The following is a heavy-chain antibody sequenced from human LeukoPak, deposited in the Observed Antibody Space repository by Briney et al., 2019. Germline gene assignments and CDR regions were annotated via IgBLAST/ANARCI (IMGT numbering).Heavy chain of an antibody. Sequence: GRSLRLSCAASGFTFSSYAMHWVRQAPGKGLEWVAVISYDGSNKYYADSVKGRFTISRDNSKNTLYLQTNSLRAEDTAVYYCARDRHSSSYPRLDYWGQGTLVTVSS. CDR2: ISYDGSNK. V-gene: IGHV3-30-3*01. CDR3: ARDRHSSSYPRLDY. J-gene: IGHJ4*02. D-gene: IGHD5-18*01. CDR1: GFTFSSYA.